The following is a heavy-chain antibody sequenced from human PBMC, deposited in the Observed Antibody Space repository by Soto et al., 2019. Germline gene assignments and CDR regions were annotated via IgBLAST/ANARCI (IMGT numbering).Heavy chain of an antibody. J-gene: IGHJ6*02. CDR2: TYYRSKWYN. V-gene: IGHV6-1*01. Sequence: SQTLSLTCAISGDSVSSNSAAWNWIRQSPSRGLEWLGRTYYRSKWYNDYAVSVKGRITINPDTSKNQFSLQLNSVTPEDTAVYYCARDPWLQGYYYYGMDVWGQGTTVTVSS. D-gene: IGHD5-12*01. CDR1: GDSVSSNSAA. CDR3: ARDPWLQGYYYYGMDV.